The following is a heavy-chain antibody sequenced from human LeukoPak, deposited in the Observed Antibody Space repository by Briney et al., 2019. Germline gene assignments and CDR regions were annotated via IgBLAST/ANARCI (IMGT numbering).Heavy chain of an antibody. J-gene: IGHJ6*03. CDR1: GFTFSNAW. V-gene: IGHV3-23*01. D-gene: IGHD2-15*01. CDR3: AKDSWQFAPDYYYYMDV. Sequence: GGSLRLSCAASGFTFSNAWMNWVRQAPGKGLEWVSAISGSGGGTYYADSVKGRFSISRDNSKNTLYLQMNSLRADDTAVYYCAKDSWQFAPDYYYYMDVWGKGTTVTVSS. CDR2: ISGSGGGT.